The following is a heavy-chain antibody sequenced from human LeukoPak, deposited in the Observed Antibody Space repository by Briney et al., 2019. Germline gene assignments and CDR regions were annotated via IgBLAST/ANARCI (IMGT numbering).Heavy chain of an antibody. Sequence: MPSETLSLTCTVSGYSISSTYYWSWIRQPPGKGLEWIGYIYHSGSTNYNPSLKSRVTISVDTSQNQFYLKLSSVTAADTAVYYCARDGYSGSDALWGQGTLVTVSS. J-gene: IGHJ4*02. CDR2: IYHSGST. CDR3: ARDGYSGSDAL. D-gene: IGHD5-12*01. CDR1: GYSISSTYY. V-gene: IGHV4-61*01.